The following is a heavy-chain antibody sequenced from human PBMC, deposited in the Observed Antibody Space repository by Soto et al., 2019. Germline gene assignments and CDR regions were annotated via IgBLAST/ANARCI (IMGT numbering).Heavy chain of an antibody. CDR3: ARARGDEIVVVPAARGRGPFDY. V-gene: IGHV1-69*06. CDR1: GGTFSSYA. J-gene: IGHJ4*02. D-gene: IGHD2-2*01. Sequence: QVQLVQSGAEVKKPGSSVKVSCKASGGTFSSYAISWVRQAPGQGLEWMGGIIPIFGTANYAQKFQGRVTIREDKSTSTAYMELSSLRSEDTAVYYCARARGDEIVVVPAARGRGPFDYWGQGTLVTVSS. CDR2: IIPIFGTA.